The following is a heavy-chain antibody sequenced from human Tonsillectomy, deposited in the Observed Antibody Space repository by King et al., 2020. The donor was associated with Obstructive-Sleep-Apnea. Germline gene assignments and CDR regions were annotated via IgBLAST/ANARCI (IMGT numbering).Heavy chain of an antibody. J-gene: IGHJ4*02. Sequence: VQLVESGGGLVKPGGSLRLSCAASGFTFSNYKMNWVRQAPGKGLEWVSSISSSSSYIYYADSVKGRFTISRDNAENSLYLQMHSLRAEDTAVYYCASWLGSTGDYWGQGTLVTVSS. CDR1: GFTFSNYK. CDR3: ASWLGSTGDY. CDR2: ISSSSSYI. V-gene: IGHV3-21*01. D-gene: IGHD2-2*01.